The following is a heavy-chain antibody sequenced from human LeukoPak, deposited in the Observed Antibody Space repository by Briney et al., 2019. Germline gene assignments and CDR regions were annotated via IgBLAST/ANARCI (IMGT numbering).Heavy chain of an antibody. V-gene: IGHV3-20*04. CDR1: GFTFDDYG. J-gene: IGHJ3*02. CDR3: ARDPSRGRTYRAFDI. Sequence: GGSLRLSCAASGFTFDDYGMSWVRQAPGKGLEWVSGINWNGGSTGYADSVKGRFTISRDNAKNSLYPQMNSLRAEDTAVYYCARDPSRGRTYRAFDIWGQGTMVTVSS. CDR2: INWNGGST. D-gene: IGHD3-10*01.